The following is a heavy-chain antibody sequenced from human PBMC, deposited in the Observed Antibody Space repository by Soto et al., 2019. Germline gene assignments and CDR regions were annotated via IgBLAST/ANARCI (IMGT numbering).Heavy chain of an antibody. V-gene: IGHV1-18*01. Sequence: QVQLVQSGAEVKKPGASVKVSCKASGYTLTSYGISWVRQAHGQGLEWMGWINPYNGNTNYAQRLQGRVTMTTDTSTNTAYMELRSLRSDDTSVYYCARDWFGIDYWGQGTLVTVSS. CDR3: ARDWFGIDY. CDR2: INPYNGNT. D-gene: IGHD3-16*01. J-gene: IGHJ4*02. CDR1: GYTLTSYG.